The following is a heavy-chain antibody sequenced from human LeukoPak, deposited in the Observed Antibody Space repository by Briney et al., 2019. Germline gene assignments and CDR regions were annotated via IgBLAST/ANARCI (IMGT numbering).Heavy chain of an antibody. CDR1: GGSISSSNW. CDR2: IYHSGST. V-gene: IGHV4-4*02. J-gene: IGHJ6*02. CDR3: ARGVGLDSSGYYPYYYYYGMDV. Sequence: ASGTLSLTCAVSGGSISSSNWWSWVRQPPGKGLEWIGEIYHSGSTNYNPSLKSRVTISVDKSKNQFSLKLSSVTAADTAVYYCARGVGLDSSGYYPYYYYYGMDVWGQGTTVTVSS. D-gene: IGHD3-22*01.